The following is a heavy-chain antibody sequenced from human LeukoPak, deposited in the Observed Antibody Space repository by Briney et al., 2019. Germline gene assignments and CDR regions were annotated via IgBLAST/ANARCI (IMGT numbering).Heavy chain of an antibody. Sequence: PGGSLRLSCAASGFLFSSYAMTWVRQPPGKGLQWVAAISPSGNTTYYADSVRGRFTVSRDNSNDILFLQVNNLRAEDTAVYFCTRDPGGGYSPTWYEGLFKYWGQGTLLSVYS. V-gene: IGHV3-23*05. CDR1: GFLFSSYA. D-gene: IGHD5-18*01. CDR3: TRDPGGGYSPTWYEGLFKY. CDR2: ISPSGNTT. J-gene: IGHJ4*02.